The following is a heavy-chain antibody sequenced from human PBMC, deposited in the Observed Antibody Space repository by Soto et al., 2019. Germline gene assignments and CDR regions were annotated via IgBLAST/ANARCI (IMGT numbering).Heavy chain of an antibody. V-gene: IGHV3-23*01. D-gene: IGHD2-15*01. CDR2: ISGSGGST. CDR1: GFTFSSYA. J-gene: IGHJ4*02. Sequence: EVQLLESGGGLVQPGGSLRLSCAASGFTFSSYAMNWVRQAPGKGLEWVSVISGSGGSTYYADSVKGRFTISRDNSKNTLDLQMNSLRAEDTAVYYCARGSTPLNYWGQGTLVTVSS. CDR3: ARGSTPLNY.